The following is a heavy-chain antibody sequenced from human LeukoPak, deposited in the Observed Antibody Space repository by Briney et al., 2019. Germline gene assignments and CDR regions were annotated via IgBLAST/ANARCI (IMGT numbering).Heavy chain of an antibody. J-gene: IGHJ4*02. CDR3: AGFTIFGVAII. V-gene: IGHV4-39*07. CDR2: VCPNGNT. Sequence: PSETLSLTCTVSSGSVTNSNYYWGWIRQSPGKGLAWIGSVCPNGNTYYNPSLESRVIMSLDPSNNKFSLRLTSLTAADTADYYCAGFTIFGVAIIWGQGTLVTVSS. D-gene: IGHD3-3*01. CDR1: SGSVTNSNYY.